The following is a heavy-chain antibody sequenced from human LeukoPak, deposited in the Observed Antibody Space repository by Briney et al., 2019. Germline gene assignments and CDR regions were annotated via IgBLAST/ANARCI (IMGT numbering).Heavy chain of an antibody. J-gene: IGHJ4*02. D-gene: IGHD6-13*01. CDR1: GFTFSNYA. Sequence: PGGSLRLSCAASGFTFSNYAMSWVRQAPGKGLEWVSDISGSGGSTYYADSVKGRFTISRDNSKNTLYLQMNRLRDEDTAVYYCARARWSSSWYYFDYWGQGTMVTV. CDR2: ISGSGGST. V-gene: IGHV3-23*01. CDR3: ARARWSSSWYYFDY.